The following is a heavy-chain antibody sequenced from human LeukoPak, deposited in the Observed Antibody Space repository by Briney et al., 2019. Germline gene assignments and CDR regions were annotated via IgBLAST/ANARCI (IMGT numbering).Heavy chain of an antibody. CDR3: AVSSGGYGP. D-gene: IGHD2-15*01. CDR1: AFNISAIW. CDR2: LNSDGTTT. Sequence: PGGSLRLSCASSAFNISAIWWHRVRPDPRQGLLWGARLNSDGTTTNYAVSVKGRFTISRDNAKNTLFLQMNSLRAEDTGVCFCAVSSGGYGPWGRGALVTVSS. V-gene: IGHV3-74*01. J-gene: IGHJ5*02.